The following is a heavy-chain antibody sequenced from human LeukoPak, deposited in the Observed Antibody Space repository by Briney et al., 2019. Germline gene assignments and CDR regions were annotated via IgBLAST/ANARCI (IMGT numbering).Heavy chain of an antibody. CDR3: ARDWVMMDSSGSAFDY. Sequence: GGSLRLSCAASGFTVSSNYMSWVRQAPGKGLEWVSVIYSGGSTYYADSVKGRFTISRDNSKNTLYLQMNSLRAEDTAVYYCARDWVMMDSSGSAFDYWGQGTLVTVSS. J-gene: IGHJ4*02. CDR1: GFTVSSNY. D-gene: IGHD3-22*01. V-gene: IGHV3-66*01. CDR2: IYSGGST.